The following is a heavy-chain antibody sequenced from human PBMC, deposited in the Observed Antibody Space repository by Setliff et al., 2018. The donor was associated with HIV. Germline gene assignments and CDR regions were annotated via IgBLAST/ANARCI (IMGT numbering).Heavy chain of an antibody. V-gene: IGHV4-39*07. J-gene: IGHJ6*03. CDR3: AREAYSSSWYINYMDV. CDR1: GASTSSNTYS. CDR2: MYYSGST. Sequence: SETLSLTCTVSGASTSSNTYSWVWIRQPPGKGLEWIGSMYYSGSTYYTPSLKSRITISLDTSKNQFSLRMRSVTAADTAVYYCAREAYSSSWYINYMDVWGKGTTVTVSS. D-gene: IGHD6-13*01.